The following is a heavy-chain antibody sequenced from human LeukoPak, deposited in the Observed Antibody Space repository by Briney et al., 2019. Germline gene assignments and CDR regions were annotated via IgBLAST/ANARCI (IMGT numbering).Heavy chain of an antibody. V-gene: IGHV3-7*05. Sequence: GRSLRLSCAASGFTFSSYWMSWVRQAPGKGLEWVANIKQDGSEKYYVDSVKGRFTISRDNAKNSLYLQMNSLRAEDTAVYYCARDYGDHPYDLWGRGTLVTVSS. CDR1: GFTFSSYW. CDR2: IKQDGSEK. D-gene: IGHD4-17*01. CDR3: ARDYGDHPYDL. J-gene: IGHJ2*01.